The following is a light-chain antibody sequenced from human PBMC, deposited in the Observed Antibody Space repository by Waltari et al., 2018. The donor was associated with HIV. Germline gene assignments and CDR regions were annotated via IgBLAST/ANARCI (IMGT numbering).Light chain of an antibody. V-gene: IGLV2-11*01. CDR2: EVS. Sequence: QSALTQPRSVSGSPGQSATISCTGTSSDIGDFYYVSWYQQYPGKAPKVIIYEVSQRPSGVPDRFTASKSGITASLTISGLQDEDEADYYCCSYAGTYTYVFGTDHSHRP. CDR3: CSYAGTYTYV. J-gene: IGLJ1*01. CDR1: SSDIGDFYY.